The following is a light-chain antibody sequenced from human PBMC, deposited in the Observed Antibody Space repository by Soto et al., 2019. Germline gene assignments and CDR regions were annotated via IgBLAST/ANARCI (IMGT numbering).Light chain of an antibody. V-gene: IGKV3-20*01. CDR1: QSLSTAS. J-gene: IGKJ1*01. CDR3: QQYGASPWT. CDR2: GAS. Sequence: DIVLTQSPGTLSLSRGSRATLSCRASQSLSTASLAWYQQKPGQAPRLLIYGASTRATGIPDKFSGSGSGTNVTLTISRLDSADSAMYFCQQYGASPWTFGQGTKVEI.